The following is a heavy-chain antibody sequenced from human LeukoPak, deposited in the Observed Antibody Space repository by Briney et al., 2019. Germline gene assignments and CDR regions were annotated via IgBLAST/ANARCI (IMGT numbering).Heavy chain of an antibody. J-gene: IGHJ4*02. CDR2: ISGSGGST. Sequence: GGSLRLSCAASEFTFSSYAMSWVRQAPGKGLEWVSAISGSGGSTYYADSVKGRFTISRDNSKNTLYLQMNSLRAEDTAVYYCAKVRYDFWSEYYFDYWGQGTLVTVSS. CDR1: EFTFSSYA. CDR3: AKVRYDFWSEYYFDY. V-gene: IGHV3-23*01. D-gene: IGHD3-3*01.